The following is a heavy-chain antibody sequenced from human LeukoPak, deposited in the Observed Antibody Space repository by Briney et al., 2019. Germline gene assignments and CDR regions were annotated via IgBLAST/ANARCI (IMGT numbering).Heavy chain of an antibody. V-gene: IGHV4-59*11. CDR1: GGSISSHY. Sequence: SETLSLTCTVSGGSISSHYWSWIRQPPGKGLEWIGYIYYSGSTNYNPSLKSRATISVDTSKNQFSLKLSSVTAADTAVYYCARGHYDFWSGYFYYYYYMDVWGKGTTVTVSS. CDR2: IYYSGST. CDR3: ARGHYDFWSGYFYYYYYMDV. J-gene: IGHJ6*03. D-gene: IGHD3-3*01.